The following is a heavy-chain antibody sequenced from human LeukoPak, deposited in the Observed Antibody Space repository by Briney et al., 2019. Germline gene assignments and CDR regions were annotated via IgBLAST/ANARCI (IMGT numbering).Heavy chain of an antibody. CDR2: MNPLSGNT. CDR3: VRSLAVDGTRAY. CDR1: GYSFVTSD. J-gene: IGHJ4*02. D-gene: IGHD6-19*01. V-gene: IGHV1-8*02. Sequence: GASVKVSCKASGYSFVTSDINWVRQAAGQGLEWMGWMNPLSGNTGYAQKFQGRVTMTRNTSTGTAYMELSSLRSEDTAVYYCVRSLAVDGTRAYWGQGTLVTASS.